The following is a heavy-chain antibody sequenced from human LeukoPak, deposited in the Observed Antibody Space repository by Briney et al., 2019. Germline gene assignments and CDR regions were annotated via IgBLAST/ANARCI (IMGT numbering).Heavy chain of an antibody. D-gene: IGHD2-2*01. CDR2: MSAYNCNK. J-gene: IGHJ6*02. Sequence: SVNVSCKASGYTFTSYGSSGVRQARGQGLEGMGCMSAYNCNKNYVQKLQGRVTKTTDTSTRTAYIKLRSMRSHDTDVYYRARDYIPYCSSTSCPEKAYCSYYGMDVWGQGTTVTVSS. CDR3: ARDYIPYCSSTSCPEKAYCSYYGMDV. V-gene: IGHV1-18*01. CDR1: GYTFTSYG.